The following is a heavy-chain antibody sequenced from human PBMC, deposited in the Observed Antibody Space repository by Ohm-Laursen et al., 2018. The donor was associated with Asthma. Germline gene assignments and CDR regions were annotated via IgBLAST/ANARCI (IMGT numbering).Heavy chain of an antibody. CDR1: GFSFSNFG. D-gene: IGHD3-16*01. J-gene: IGHJ3*02. Sequence: SLRLSCTASGFSFSNFGMFWVRQAPGKGLEWVAFISYVGSTKYYADSVQGRFTISRDNSKDTLYLQMNSLRADDTAVYYCAKDWGVPHYAFDIWGQGSLVTVSS. V-gene: IGHV3-30*18. CDR2: ISYVGSTK. CDR3: AKDWGVPHYAFDI.